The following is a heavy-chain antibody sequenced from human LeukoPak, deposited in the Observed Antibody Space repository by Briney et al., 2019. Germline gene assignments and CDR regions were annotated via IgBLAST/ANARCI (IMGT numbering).Heavy chain of an antibody. CDR3: ARVRYRIVVVPAAPQNGDYFDY. CDR2: INHSGST. V-gene: IGHV4-39*07. D-gene: IGHD2-2*01. Sequence: PSETLSLTCTVSGGSISSGDYYWSWIRQPPGKGLEWIGEINHSGSTNYNPSLKSRVTISVDTSKNQFSLKLSSVTAADTAVYYCARVRYRIVVVPAAPQNGDYFDYWGQGTLVTVSS. CDR1: GGSISSGDYY. J-gene: IGHJ4*02.